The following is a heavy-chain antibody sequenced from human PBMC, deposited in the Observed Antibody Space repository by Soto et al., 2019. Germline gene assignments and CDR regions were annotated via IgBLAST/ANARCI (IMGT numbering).Heavy chain of an antibody. D-gene: IGHD3-16*01. J-gene: IGHJ4*02. Sequence: GASVKVSCKASGYTFTSYYMHWVRQAPGQGLEWMGIINPSGGSTSYAQKFQGRVTITRDTSASTAYMELSSLRSEDTAVYYCAREGESYDYVWGSFFDYWGQGTLVTVSS. V-gene: IGHV1-46*01. CDR2: INPSGGST. CDR1: GYTFTSYY. CDR3: AREGESYDYVWGSFFDY.